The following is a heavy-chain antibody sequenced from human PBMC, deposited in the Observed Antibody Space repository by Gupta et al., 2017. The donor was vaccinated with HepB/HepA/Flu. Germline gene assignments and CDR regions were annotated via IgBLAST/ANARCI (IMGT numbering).Heavy chain of an antibody. D-gene: IGHD3-3*02. V-gene: IGHV3-23*01. Sequence: EVQLLESGGGLVQPGGSLRLSCAASGFTFGSNAMSWVRQSPGKGLEWVSGIGGDIRTHYADSVKGRFTISRDNSKNTLYLQMNSLRAEDTAVYYCAKDLHFWSAMDVWGKGTTVTVS. CDR2: IGGDIRT. CDR1: GFTFGSNA. CDR3: AKDLHFWSAMDV. J-gene: IGHJ6*03.